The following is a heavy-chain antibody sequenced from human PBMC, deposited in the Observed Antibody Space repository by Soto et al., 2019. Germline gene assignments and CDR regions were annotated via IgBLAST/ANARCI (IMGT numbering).Heavy chain of an antibody. CDR2: CDSKGDRK. J-gene: IGHJ5*02. CDR3: AREYGSGIAPPGFDP. D-gene: IGHD3-10*01. Sequence: EVKLVESGVGLAWPGVSLRLSSAASGFRFDDYGMSWVRQVPGKGLDWFAGCDSKGDRKGYEASVKGRFTISRDNTRNSLYLEMNSLRVEDTALSHCAREYGSGIAPPGFDPWGQGTLVIVSS. V-gene: IGHV3-20*01. CDR1: GFRFDDYG.